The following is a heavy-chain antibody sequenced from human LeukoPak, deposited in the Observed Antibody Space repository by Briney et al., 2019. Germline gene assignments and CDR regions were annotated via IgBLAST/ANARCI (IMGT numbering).Heavy chain of an antibody. J-gene: IGHJ5*02. CDR2: VNPNSGNT. D-gene: IGHD2-2*01. V-gene: IGHV1-8*01. Sequence: ASVKVSCKASGYTFTSYDINWVRQATGQGLEWMGWVNPNSGNTGYAQKFQGRVTMTRNTSISTAYMELSSLRSEDTAVYYCARGQGYCSSTSCPNWFDPWGQGTLVTVSS. CDR1: GYTFTSYD. CDR3: ARGQGYCSSTSCPNWFDP.